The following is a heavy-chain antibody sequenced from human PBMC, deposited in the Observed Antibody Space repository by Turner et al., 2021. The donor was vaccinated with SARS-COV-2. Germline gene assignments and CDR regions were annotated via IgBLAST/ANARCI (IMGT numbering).Heavy chain of an antibody. CDR1: EGTFSSYA. J-gene: IGHJ5*02. Sequence: QVQLVQSGAEVKKPGSSVKVSCKASEGTFSSYAISWVRQAPGQGLELMGGIIPIFGTANYAQKFQGRVTITADESTSTAYMELSSLRSEDTAVYYCARARGVDYYDSSGQRFDPWGQGTLVTVSS. V-gene: IGHV1-69*01. CDR2: IIPIFGTA. CDR3: ARARGVDYYDSSGQRFDP. D-gene: IGHD3-22*01.